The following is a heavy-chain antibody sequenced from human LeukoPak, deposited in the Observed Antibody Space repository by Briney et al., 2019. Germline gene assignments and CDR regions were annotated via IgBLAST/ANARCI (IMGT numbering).Heavy chain of an antibody. CDR1: GGSISSYY. CDR2: IYSSGTT. J-gene: IGHJ5*02. D-gene: IGHD3-22*01. V-gene: IGHV4-4*07. Sequence: PSETLSLTCTVSGGSISSYYWSWIRQPPGKGLEWIGRIYSSGTTNYNPSLKSRVTMSVDTSKNQFSLRLNSVTAADTAVYYCARGTDSSGFYNSYFDPWRQGTLVTVSS. CDR3: ARGTDSSGFYNSYFDP.